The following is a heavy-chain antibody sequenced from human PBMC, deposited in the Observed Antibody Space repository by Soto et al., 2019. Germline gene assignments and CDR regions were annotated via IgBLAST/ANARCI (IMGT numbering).Heavy chain of an antibody. J-gene: IGHJ5*02. V-gene: IGHV1-69*06. D-gene: IGHD3-16*02. CDR3: ARAIFPYDYVWGSYRYAFGFDP. Sequence: GASVKVSCKASGGTFSSYAISWVRQAPGQVLEWMGGIIPIFGTANYAQKFQGRVTITAHKSTSTAYMELSSLRSEDTAVYYCARAIFPYDYVWGSYRYAFGFDPWGQGTLVTVSS. CDR1: GGTFSSYA. CDR2: IIPIFGTA.